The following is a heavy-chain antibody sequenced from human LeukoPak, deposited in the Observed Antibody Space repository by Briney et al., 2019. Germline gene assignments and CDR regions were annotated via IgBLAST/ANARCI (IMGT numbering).Heavy chain of an antibody. J-gene: IGHJ4*02. Sequence: PGGSLRLSCAASGFTINNYAMSWVRQAPGKGLEWVSAISGSGGSTYYADPLKGRFTISRDNSKNTLYLQMNSLRAEDTALYYCAKDGIGGIYYDSSGYFDYWGQGTLVTVSS. CDR3: AKDGIGGIYYDSSGYFDY. CDR1: GFTINNYA. D-gene: IGHD3-22*01. V-gene: IGHV3-23*01. CDR2: ISGSGGST.